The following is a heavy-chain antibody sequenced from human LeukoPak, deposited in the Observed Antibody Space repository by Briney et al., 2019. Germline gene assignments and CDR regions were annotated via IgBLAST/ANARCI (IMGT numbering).Heavy chain of an antibody. CDR3: ARALGYSYGYAVDY. D-gene: IGHD5-18*01. V-gene: IGHV3-48*01. CDR2: ISSSSGTI. Sequence: GGSLRLSCAASGFIFSNYNMNWVRQTPGKGLEWVSYISSSSGTIYYADSVKGRFTISGDNAKNSLYLQMNSLRAEDTAVYYCARALGYSYGYAVDYWGQGTLVTVSS. CDR1: GFIFSNYN. J-gene: IGHJ4*02.